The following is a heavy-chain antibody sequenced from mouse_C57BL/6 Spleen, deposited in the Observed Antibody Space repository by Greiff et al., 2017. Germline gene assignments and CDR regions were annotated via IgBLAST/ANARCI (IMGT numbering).Heavy chain of an antibody. CDR2: INPNYGTT. D-gene: IGHD2-5*01. CDR1: GYSFTDYN. J-gene: IGHJ2*01. CDR3: TRQAYYSTLYYFDY. V-gene: IGHV1-39*01. Sequence: VQLQQSGPELVKPGASVKISCKASGYSFTDYNMNWVKQSNGKSLEWIGVINPNYGTTSYNQKFKGKATLTVDQSSSTAYMQLNSLTSEDSAVYYCTRQAYYSTLYYFDYWGQGTTLTVSS.